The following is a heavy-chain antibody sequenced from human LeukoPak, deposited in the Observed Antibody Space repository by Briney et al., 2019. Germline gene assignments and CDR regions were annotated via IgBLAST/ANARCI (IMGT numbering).Heavy chain of an antibody. CDR2: ISYDGRKE. CDR1: GFPFSIYG. CDR3: AKEQASAAVYPAFDY. J-gene: IGHJ4*02. Sequence: GGSLRLSCAASGFPFSIYGMHWVRQAPGKGLEWVAAISYDGRKEYSADSVKGRFTISRDSSKKTLYLQMNSLRAEDTAVYYCAKEQASAAVYPAFDYWGQGILVTVSS. V-gene: IGHV3-30*18. D-gene: IGHD6-13*01.